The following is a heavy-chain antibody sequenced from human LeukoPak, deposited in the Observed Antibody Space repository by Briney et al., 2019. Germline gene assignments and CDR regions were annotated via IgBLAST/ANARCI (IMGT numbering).Heavy chain of an antibody. CDR3: AADSPRIWSYYAQHYYYYGMDV. CDR2: IVVGSGNT. D-gene: IGHD1-26*01. CDR1: GFTFTSSA. J-gene: IGHJ6*02. Sequence: SVKVSCKASGFTFTSSAVQWVRQARGQRLEWIGWIVVGSGNTNYAQKFQEGVTITRDMSTSTAYMELSSLRSEDTAVYYCAADSPRIWSYYAQHYYYYGMDVWGQGTTVTVSS. V-gene: IGHV1-58*01.